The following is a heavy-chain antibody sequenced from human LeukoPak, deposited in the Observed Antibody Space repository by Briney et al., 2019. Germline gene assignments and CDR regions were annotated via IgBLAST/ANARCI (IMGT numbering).Heavy chain of an antibody. CDR2: ISGGGDHT. V-gene: IGHV3-23*01. CDR3: AKAGTYYASGSFSDH. CDR1: GFTFNNYA. J-gene: IGHJ5*02. D-gene: IGHD3-10*01. Sequence: GGSLRLSCTASGFTFNNYAMSWVRQAPGEGLEWVSGISGGGDHTNYVDSVKGRFTISRDNSKNTLYLQMRSLRVEDTAVYYCAKAGTYYASGSFSDHWGQGTLVTVSS.